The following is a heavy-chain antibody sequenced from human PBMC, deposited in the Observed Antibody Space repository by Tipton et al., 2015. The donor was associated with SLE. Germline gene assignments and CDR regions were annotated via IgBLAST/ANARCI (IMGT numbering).Heavy chain of an antibody. V-gene: IGHV4-39*07. CDR2: IYYTGNT. J-gene: IGHJ4*02. CDR1: GGSISSSSYY. Sequence: TLSLTCTVSGGSISSSSYYWGWIRQPPGKGLEWIGNIYYTGNTFYSPSLKSRVTTSVDTSKNQFSLKLSSVTAADTAVYYCARDEYRYDGTGYHLLGHFDYWGQGTLVTVSS. CDR3: ARDEYRYDGTGYHLLGHFDY. D-gene: IGHD3-22*01.